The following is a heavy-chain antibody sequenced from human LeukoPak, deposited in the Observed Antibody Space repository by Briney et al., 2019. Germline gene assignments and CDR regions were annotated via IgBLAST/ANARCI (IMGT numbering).Heavy chain of an antibody. Sequence: GGSLRLSCAVTGFNLRTYCIRWVPHSPGRGREWVARINGEGSRISYADSVRGRFTISRDNAKNTAYLQMNSLRAEDTALYYCARAPGYYYYGMDVWGQGTTVVVSS. J-gene: IGHJ6*02. CDR1: GFNLRTYC. CDR2: INGEGSRI. CDR3: ARAPGYYYYGMDV. V-gene: IGHV3-74*01.